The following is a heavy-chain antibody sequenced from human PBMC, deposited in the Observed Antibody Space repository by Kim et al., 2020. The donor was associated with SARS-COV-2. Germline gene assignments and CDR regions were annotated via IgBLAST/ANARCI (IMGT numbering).Heavy chain of an antibody. Sequence: SVKVSCKASGGTFSSYAISWVRQAPGQGLEWMGGIIPIFGTANYAQKFQGRVTITADESTSTAYMELSSLRSEDTAVYYCARGSSARVIMITFGAKDAFDIWGQGTMVTVSS. CDR2: IIPIFGTA. CDR1: GGTFSSYA. V-gene: IGHV1-69*13. D-gene: IGHD3-16*01. CDR3: ARGSSARVIMITFGAKDAFDI. J-gene: IGHJ3*02.